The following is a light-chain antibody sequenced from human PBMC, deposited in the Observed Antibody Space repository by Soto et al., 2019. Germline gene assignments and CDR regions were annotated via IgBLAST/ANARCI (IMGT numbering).Light chain of an antibody. CDR1: QSISSW. CDR2: KAS. CDR3: QQYNSYPLT. V-gene: IGKV1-5*03. J-gene: IGKJ4*01. Sequence: DIQMTQSPSTLSASVGDRVTITCWASQSISSWLAWYQQKPGKAPKLLIYKASNLESGVPSRFSGFGSGTEFTLTISSLQPDDFATYYCQQYNSYPLTFGGGTKVEIK.